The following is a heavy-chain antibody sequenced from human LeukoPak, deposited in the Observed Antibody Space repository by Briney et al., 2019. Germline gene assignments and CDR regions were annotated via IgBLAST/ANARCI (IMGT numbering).Heavy chain of an antibody. V-gene: IGHV4-38-2*02. CDR1: GYSINFGHL. CDR3: ARESSAVAHTMMRDWLDP. D-gene: IGHD3-22*01. CDR2: INHSGRT. Sequence: SETLFLTCDVSGYSINFGHLWGWIRQPPGKGLEWIASINHSGRTYYTPSLKSRVTISVDTLKNQFSLKVTSVTAEDTAMYFCARESSAVAHTMMRDWLDPWGQGTLVTVSS. J-gene: IGHJ5*02.